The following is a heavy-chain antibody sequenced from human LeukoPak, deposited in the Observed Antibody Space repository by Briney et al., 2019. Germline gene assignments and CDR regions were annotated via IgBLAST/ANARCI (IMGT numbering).Heavy chain of an antibody. V-gene: IGHV3-72*01. Sequence: PGGSLRPSCAASGFTFSEHFMDWVRQAPGKGLEWVGRSRDKGHAFSTEYAAPVKGRFTISRDDSKSSVNLQMNSLNTEDTAVYYCVTRSGGSGYHIDYWGQGTLVTVSS. CDR2: SRDKGHAFST. CDR1: GFTFSEHF. CDR3: VTRSGGSGYHIDY. D-gene: IGHD3-22*01. J-gene: IGHJ4*02.